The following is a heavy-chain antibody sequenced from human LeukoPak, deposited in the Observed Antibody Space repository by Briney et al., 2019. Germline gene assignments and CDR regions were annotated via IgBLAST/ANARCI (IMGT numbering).Heavy chain of an antibody. J-gene: IGHJ3*02. CDR2: INHSGST. CDR3: ARVEAYCGGDCYPLPDDAFDI. V-gene: IGHV4-34*01. CDR1: GGSISSYY. D-gene: IGHD2-21*02. Sequence: SETLSLTCTVSGGSISSYYWSWIRQPPGKGLEWIGEINHSGSTNYNPSLKSRVTISVDTSKNQFSLKLSSVTAADTAVYYCARVEAYCGGDCYPLPDDAFDIWGQGTMVTVSS.